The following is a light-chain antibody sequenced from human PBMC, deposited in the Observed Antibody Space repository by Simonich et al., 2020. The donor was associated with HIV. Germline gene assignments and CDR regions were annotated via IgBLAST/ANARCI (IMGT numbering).Light chain of an antibody. CDR3: QQANSFPPT. CDR2: WSS. CDR1: QSVLYSSNNKNY. Sequence: DIVMTQSPDSLAVSLGERATINCKSSQSVLYSSNNKNYLAWYQQKPGQPPNLLISWSSTRESGVPDRFSGSGSGTDFTLTISSLHPEDFATYYCQQANSFPPTFGQGTKLEIK. V-gene: IGKV4-1*01. J-gene: IGKJ2*01.